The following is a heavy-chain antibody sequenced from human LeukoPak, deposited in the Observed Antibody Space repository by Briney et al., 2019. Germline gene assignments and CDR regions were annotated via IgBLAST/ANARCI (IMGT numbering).Heavy chain of an antibody. V-gene: IGHV3-23*01. J-gene: IGHJ4*02. D-gene: IGHD1-1*01. CDR2: ITDGADT. CDR3: AKASYSPTTPFDY. Sequence: GGSLRLSCAASGFPFGSYAMTWVRQAPGKGLESVSVITDGADTYYADSVKGRFTISRDNSKNTLYLQMNSLRAEDTAVYYCAKASYSPTTPFDYWGQGTLVTVSS. CDR1: GFPFGSYA.